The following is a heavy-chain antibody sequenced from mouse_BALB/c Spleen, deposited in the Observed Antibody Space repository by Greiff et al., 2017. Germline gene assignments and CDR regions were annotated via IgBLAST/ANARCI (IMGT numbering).Heavy chain of an antibody. CDR3: ARVPHYYAMDY. CDR1: GYTFTDYA. CDR2: ISTYYGNT. J-gene: IGHJ4*01. D-gene: IGHD5-1*01. Sequence: QVQLQQSGPELVRPGVSVKISCKGSGYTFTDYAMHWVKQSHAKSLEWIGVISTYYGNTNYNQKFKGKATMTVDKSSSTAYMELARLTSEDSAIYYCARVPHYYAMDYWGQGTSVTVSS. V-gene: IGHV1-67*01.